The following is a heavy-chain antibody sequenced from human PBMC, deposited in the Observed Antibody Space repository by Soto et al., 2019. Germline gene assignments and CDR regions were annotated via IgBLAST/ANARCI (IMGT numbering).Heavy chain of an antibody. CDR2: IIPIFGTA. D-gene: IGHD3-3*01. CDR3: ARASPEPYDFWSGYHFDP. V-gene: IGHV1-69*13. Sequence: ASVKVSCKASGGTFSSYAISWVRQAPGQGLEWMGGIIPIFGTANYAQKFQGRVTITADESTSTAYMELSSLRSEDTAVYYCARASPEPYDFWSGYHFDPWGQGPLVTVSS. J-gene: IGHJ5*02. CDR1: GGTFSSYA.